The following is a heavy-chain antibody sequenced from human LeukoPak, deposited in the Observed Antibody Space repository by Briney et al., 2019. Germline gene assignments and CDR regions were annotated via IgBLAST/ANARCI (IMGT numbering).Heavy chain of an antibody. J-gene: IGHJ4*02. V-gene: IGHV3-23*01. CDR3: AKDPQDFWSGYYPFAY. CDR2: ISGSGSST. CDR1: GFTFSSYA. D-gene: IGHD3-3*01. Sequence: GGSLRLSCAASGFTFSSYAMSWVRQAPGKGLEWVSDISGSGSSTYYADSVKGRFTISRDNSKNSLYLQMNSLRAEDTAVYYCAKDPQDFWSGYYPFAYWSQGTLVTVSS.